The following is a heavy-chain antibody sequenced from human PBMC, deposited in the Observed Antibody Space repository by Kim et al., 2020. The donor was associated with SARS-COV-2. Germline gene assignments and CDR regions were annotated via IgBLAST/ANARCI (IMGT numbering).Heavy chain of an antibody. J-gene: IGHJ4*02. CDR3: ARDPAEGATTPYFDY. CDR2: ISYDGSNK. CDR1: GFTFSSYA. V-gene: IGHV3-30-3*01. D-gene: IGHD1-26*01. Sequence: GGSLRLSCAASGFTFSSYAMHWVRQAPGKGLEWVAVISYDGSNKYYADSVKGRFTISRDNSKNTLYLQMNSLRAEDTAVYYCARDPAEGATTPYFDYWGQGTLVTVSS.